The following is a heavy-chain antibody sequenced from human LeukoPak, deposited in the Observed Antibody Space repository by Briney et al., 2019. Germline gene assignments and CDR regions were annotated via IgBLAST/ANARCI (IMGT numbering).Heavy chain of an antibody. V-gene: IGHV3-11*04. CDR2: ITTTDRTI. Sequence: GGSLRLSCAVSGFTFSDYYMSWIRQAPGKRLEWVSYITTTDRTIYYATSVKGRFTISRDNAQNSLYLQMNSLRAEDTAVYYCARDLDVAVPAALEYYYGMDVWGQGTTVTVSS. CDR3: ARDLDVAVPAALEYYYGMDV. CDR1: GFTFSDYY. J-gene: IGHJ6*02. D-gene: IGHD2-2*01.